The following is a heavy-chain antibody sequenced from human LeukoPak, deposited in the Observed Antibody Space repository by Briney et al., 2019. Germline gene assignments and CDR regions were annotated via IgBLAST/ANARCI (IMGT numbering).Heavy chain of an antibody. CDR1: GYTFTSYA. CDR3: ARGIEGGATGWFDP. D-gene: IGHD1-26*01. Sequence: ASVKVSRKASGYTFTSYAMHWVRQAPGQRLEWMGWINAGNGNTKYSQKFQGRVTITRDTSASTAYMELSSLRSEDTAVYYCARGIEGGATGWFDPWGQGTLVTVSS. CDR2: INAGNGNT. J-gene: IGHJ5*02. V-gene: IGHV1-3*01.